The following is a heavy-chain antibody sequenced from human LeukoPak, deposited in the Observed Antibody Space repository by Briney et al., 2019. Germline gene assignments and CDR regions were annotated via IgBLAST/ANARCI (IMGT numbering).Heavy chain of an antibody. V-gene: IGHV4-59*08. CDR2: FYYGGST. D-gene: IGHD1-26*01. CDR1: GGSISGYY. CDR3: ARQGGGSYYWVVNY. Sequence: SETLSLTCTVSGGSISGYYWGWIRQPPGKGLEWIGNFYYGGSTDYNPSLNSRVTISVDMSKKLFSLKLSSVTAADTAVYYCARQGGGSYYWVVNYWGQGALATVSS. J-gene: IGHJ4*02.